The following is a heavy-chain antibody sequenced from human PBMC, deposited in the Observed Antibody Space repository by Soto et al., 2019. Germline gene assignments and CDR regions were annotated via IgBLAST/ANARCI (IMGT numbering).Heavy chain of an antibody. V-gene: IGHV3-11*01. CDR1: GFTFSDYY. CDR3: ATDYYGSGSYMSSHAFDI. CDR2: ISSSGSTI. D-gene: IGHD3-10*01. J-gene: IGHJ3*02. Sequence: GGSLRLSCAASGFTFSDYYMSWIRQAPGKGLEWVSYISSSGSTIYYADSVKGRFTISRDNAKNSLYLQMNSLRAEDTAVYYCATDYYGSGSYMSSHAFDIWGQGTMVTVSS.